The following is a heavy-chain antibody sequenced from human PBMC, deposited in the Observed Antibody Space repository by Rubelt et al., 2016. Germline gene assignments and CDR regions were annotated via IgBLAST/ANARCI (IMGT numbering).Heavy chain of an antibody. D-gene: IGHD3-10*01. CDR3: ARDPLPVRGVIMTPTH. V-gene: IGHV1-18*01. CDR2: ISAYNDNT. J-gene: IGHJ4*02. Sequence: QVQLVQSGAEVKKPGASVKVSCKASGYTFTSYGISWVRQAPGQGLEWMGWISAYNDNTNYAQKLQGRVTMTTDTATSTAYMELRSLRSDDTAVYYCARDPLPVRGVIMTPTHWGQGTLVTVSS. CDR1: GYTFTSYG.